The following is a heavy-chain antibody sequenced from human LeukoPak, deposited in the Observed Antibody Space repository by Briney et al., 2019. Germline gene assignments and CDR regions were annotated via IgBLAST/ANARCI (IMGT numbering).Heavy chain of an antibody. CDR1: GFTFSSYG. J-gene: IGHJ4*02. CDR3: AKAPTSGWYGEFEY. CDR2: ISGGGGST. Sequence: GGSLRLSCTASGFTFSSYGMSWVRQAPGKGLEWISAISGGGGSTYYADSVKGRFTISRDNSKNTLYLQMNSLRAEDTAVFYCAKAPTSGWYGEFEYLGQGILVTVSS. D-gene: IGHD6-19*01. V-gene: IGHV3-23*01.